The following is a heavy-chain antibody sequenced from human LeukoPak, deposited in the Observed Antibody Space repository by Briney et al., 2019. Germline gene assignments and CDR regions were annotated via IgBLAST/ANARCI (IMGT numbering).Heavy chain of an antibody. Sequence: GASVKVSCKASGYTFTTYGISRVRQAPGQGLEWMGWISGYNGNTNYAQKFQGRVTMTTDTSTSTACMELRSLRSDDTAVYYCARDYDSSGYYSNWGQGTLVTVSS. CDR2: ISGYNGNT. CDR3: ARDYDSSGYYSN. V-gene: IGHV1-18*01. J-gene: IGHJ4*02. CDR1: GYTFTTYG. D-gene: IGHD3-22*01.